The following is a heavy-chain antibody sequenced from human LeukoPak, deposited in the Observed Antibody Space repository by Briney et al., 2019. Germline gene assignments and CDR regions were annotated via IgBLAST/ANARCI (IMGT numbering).Heavy chain of an antibody. CDR2: ISGSGDST. V-gene: IGHV3-23*01. CDR1: GFTFTNYA. CDR3: AMQWLLLGAFDI. D-gene: IGHD3-22*01. Sequence: GGSLRLSCAASGFTFTNYAMSWVRQAPGKGLEWVSAISGSGDSTYYEDSVKGRFTISRDNSRNTLFLQMNSLRVEDTAIYYCAMQWLLLGAFDIWGRGTMVTVSS. J-gene: IGHJ3*02.